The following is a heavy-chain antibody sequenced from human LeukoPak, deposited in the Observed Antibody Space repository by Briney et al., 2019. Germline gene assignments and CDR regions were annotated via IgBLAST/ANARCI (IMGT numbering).Heavy chain of an antibody. CDR1: GYTFTSYY. D-gene: IGHD1-20*01. V-gene: IGHV1-46*01. Sequence: ASVKVSCKASGYTFTSYYMHWVRQAPGQGLEWMGIINPSGGSTSYAQKFQGRVTMTRNTSISTAYMELNSLKSEDTAVYYCASNNWPYVNWFDPWGQGTLVIVSS. CDR2: INPSGGST. CDR3: ASNNWPYVNWFDP. J-gene: IGHJ5*02.